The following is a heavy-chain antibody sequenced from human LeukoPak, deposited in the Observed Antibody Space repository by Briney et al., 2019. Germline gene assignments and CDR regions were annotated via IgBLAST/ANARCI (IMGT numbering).Heavy chain of an antibody. V-gene: IGHV4-59*01. J-gene: IGHJ2*01. CDR1: GGSISSYY. CDR2: IYYSGST. CDR3: ARFMAAAVWGSGSLYFDL. D-gene: IGHD6-13*01. Sequence: SETLSLTCTVSGGSISSYYRSWIRQPPGKGLEWIGYIYYSGSTNYNPSLKSRVTISVDTSKNQFSLKLSSVTAADTAVYYCARFMAAAVWGSGSLYFDLWGRGTLVTVSS.